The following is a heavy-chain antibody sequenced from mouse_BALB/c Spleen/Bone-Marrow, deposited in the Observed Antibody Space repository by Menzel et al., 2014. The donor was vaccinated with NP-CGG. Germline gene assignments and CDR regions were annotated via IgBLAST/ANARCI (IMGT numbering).Heavy chain of an antibody. Sequence: DVHLVESGGGSEQPGGSLRLSCATSGFTLTDYYMSWVRQPPGKALEWLGFIRNKAKGSTTDYSASVKGRFTISRDNSQSILYLQMNTLRSQGVHLKIEDSATYYCARDIEGNYSYWYLDIWGAGTTVTVSS. D-gene: IGHD2-1*01. CDR3: ARDIEGNYSYWYLDI. J-gene: IGHJ1*01. CDR2: IRNKAKGSTT. V-gene: IGHV7-3*02. CDR1: GFTLTDYY.